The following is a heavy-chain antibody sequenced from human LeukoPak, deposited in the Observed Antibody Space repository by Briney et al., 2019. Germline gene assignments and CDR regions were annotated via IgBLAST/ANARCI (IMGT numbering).Heavy chain of an antibody. V-gene: IGHV1-18*01. CDR1: GYTFTSYG. Sequence: ASVKVSCKASGYTFTSYGISWVRQAPGQGLEWMGWISVYNGNTDYAQKLQGRVTMTTDTSTNTAYMELRSLGSDDTAVYYCARHQWLYDLWGQGTLVTVSS. D-gene: IGHD6-19*01. CDR2: ISVYNGNT. J-gene: IGHJ4*02. CDR3: ARHQWLYDL.